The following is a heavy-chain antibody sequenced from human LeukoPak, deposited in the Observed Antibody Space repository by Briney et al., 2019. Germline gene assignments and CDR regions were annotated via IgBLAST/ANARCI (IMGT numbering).Heavy chain of an antibody. V-gene: IGHV1-2*04. CDR3: ARGREYYDYIWGSYRYPTFDY. J-gene: IGHJ4*02. D-gene: IGHD3-16*02. Sequence: ASVKVSCKASGYTFSDYYIHWVRQAPGQGLEWMGWINPKSGDTNFAQNFQGWVTVTRATSISTAYMELNRLRSDGTAVYYCARGREYYDYIWGSYRYPTFDYWGQGTLVTVSS. CDR2: INPKSGDT. CDR1: GYTFSDYY.